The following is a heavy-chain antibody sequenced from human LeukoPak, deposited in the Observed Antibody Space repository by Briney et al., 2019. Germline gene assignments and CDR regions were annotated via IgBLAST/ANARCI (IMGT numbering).Heavy chain of an antibody. D-gene: IGHD2-8*01. CDR1: GYSFTSYW. Sequence: GESLKISCKGSGYSFTSYWIGWVRQMPGKGLEWMGLIYPGDSDTRYSPSFQGQVTISADKSISTAYLQWSSLKASDTAMYYCARRIVLMVYAHHSNYFDYWGQGTLVTVSS. V-gene: IGHV5-51*01. CDR2: IYPGDSDT. J-gene: IGHJ4*02. CDR3: ARRIVLMVYAHHSNYFDY.